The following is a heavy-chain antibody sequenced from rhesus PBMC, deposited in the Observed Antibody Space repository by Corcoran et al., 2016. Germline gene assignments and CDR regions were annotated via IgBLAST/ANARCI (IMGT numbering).Heavy chain of an antibody. Sequence: QLQLQDSGPGQVKLSETLSLTCPVSGGYYRSYYGSWIRQFPGKGLEWIGPISGRGGNTDYNPSLKSRVTISTDTSENQFSLSLNSMTAADTAVYYCARDRAVTRPFDNWGQGVLVTVSS. CDR1: GGYYRSYY. CDR2: ISGRGGNT. V-gene: IGHV4-173*01. J-gene: IGHJ4*01. D-gene: IGHD2-33*01. CDR3: ARDRAVTRPFDN.